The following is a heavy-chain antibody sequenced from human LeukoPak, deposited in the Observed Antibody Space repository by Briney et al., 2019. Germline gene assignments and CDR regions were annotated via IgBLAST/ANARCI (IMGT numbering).Heavy chain of an antibody. D-gene: IGHD1-26*01. V-gene: IGHV1-24*01. J-gene: IGHJ4*02. Sequence: AASVKVSCKVSGYTLTELSMHWVRQAPGKGLEWMGGFDPEDGETIYAQKFQGRVTMTEDTSTDTAYMELSSLRSEDTAVYYCATDGVVGAIAYYFDYWGQGTLVTVSS. CDR3: ATDGVVGAIAYYFDY. CDR2: FDPEDGET. CDR1: GYTLTELS.